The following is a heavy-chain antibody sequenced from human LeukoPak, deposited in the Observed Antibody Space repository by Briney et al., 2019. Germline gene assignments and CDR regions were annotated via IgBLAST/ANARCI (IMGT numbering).Heavy chain of an antibody. J-gene: IGHJ4*02. CDR2: IYWDDDK. V-gene: IGHV2-5*02. CDR3: AHRPYYYDSGGYYSPFDY. Sequence: SGPTLVKPTQTLTLTCTFSGFSLSTRGVGVGWIRQPPGKALEWLALIYWDDDKRYSPSLKSRLTVTKDTFKNQVVLTMTNMDPVDTATYYCAHRPYYYDSGGYYSPFDYWGQGTLVTVSS. D-gene: IGHD3-22*01. CDR1: GFSLSTRGVG.